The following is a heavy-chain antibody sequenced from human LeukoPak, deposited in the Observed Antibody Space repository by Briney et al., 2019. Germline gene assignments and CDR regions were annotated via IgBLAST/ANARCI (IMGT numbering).Heavy chain of an antibody. CDR1: GFLFSRYW. CDR2: IKEDGSEK. J-gene: IGHJ4*02. V-gene: IGHV3-7*01. CDR3: ARDSFETDIDY. Sequence: GGSLRLSCAASGFLFSRYWMSWVRQAPGKGLEWVAYIKEDGSEKYYVESMKGRFTISRDNVKNSLYLQINSLRAEDTAVYYCARDSFETDIDYWGQGTLVTVSS. D-gene: IGHD1-14*01.